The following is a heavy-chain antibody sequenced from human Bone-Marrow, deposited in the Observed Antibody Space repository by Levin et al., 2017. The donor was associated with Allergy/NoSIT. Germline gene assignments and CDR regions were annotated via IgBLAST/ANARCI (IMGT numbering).Heavy chain of an antibody. CDR3: AFNSGSSSGLAQTLDN. D-gene: IGHD3-22*01. CDR2: INPDIGGS. V-gene: IGHV1-2*02. Sequence: ASVKVSCKASGHTFSDYYIHWVRQAPGHGLEWMGWINPDIGGSKHAPAFQGSVTMTTDTSLGTAYMELSSLRPDDSATYYCAFNSGSSSGLAQTLDNWGQGTQVTVAS. CDR1: GHTFSDYY. J-gene: IGHJ4*02.